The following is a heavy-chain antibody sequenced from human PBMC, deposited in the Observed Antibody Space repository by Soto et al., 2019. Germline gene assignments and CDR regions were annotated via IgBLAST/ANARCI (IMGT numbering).Heavy chain of an antibody. V-gene: IGHV3-21*06. CDR1: GFTFSSSA. CDR2: IGDSGSYI. Sequence: GGSLRLSCAASGFTFSSSAMQWIRQTPGQGLEWVSDIGDSGSYIHYADSVQGRFTISRDNAKNSLYLQMNSLTVEDTAVYYCAKGTRYCGGGSCPAESWGQGTLVTVSS. CDR3: AKGTRYCGGGSCPAES. J-gene: IGHJ5*02. D-gene: IGHD2-15*01.